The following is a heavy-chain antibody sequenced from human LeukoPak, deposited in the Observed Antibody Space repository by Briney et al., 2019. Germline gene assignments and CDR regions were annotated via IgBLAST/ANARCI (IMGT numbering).Heavy chain of an antibody. CDR1: GFTFNNFW. CDR3: ARGFRGPDY. V-gene: IGHV3-74*03. CDR2: INNDGSNE. J-gene: IGHJ4*02. D-gene: IGHD3-10*01. Sequence: GGSLRLSCAASGFTFNNFWMHWVRQAPGKGLVWVSRINNDGSNEMYADSVKGRFTISRDSAKNTLYLQMNSLRDDDTAVYYCARGFRGPDYWGQGAPVTVSS.